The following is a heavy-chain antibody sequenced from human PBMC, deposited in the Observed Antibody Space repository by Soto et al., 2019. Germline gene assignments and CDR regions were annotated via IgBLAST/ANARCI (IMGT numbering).Heavy chain of an antibody. J-gene: IGHJ6*02. CDR1: GDSVSSNSAA. V-gene: IGHV6-1*01. CDR3: ARGQLRFLEWSLTYYYYGMDV. D-gene: IGHD3-3*01. CDR2: TYYRSKWYN. Sequence: TLSLTCAISGDSVSSNSAAWNWIRQSPSRGLEWLGRTYYRSKWYNDYAVSVKSRITINPDTSKNQFSLQLNSVTPEDTAVYYCARGQLRFLEWSLTYYYYGMDVWGQGTTVTVSS.